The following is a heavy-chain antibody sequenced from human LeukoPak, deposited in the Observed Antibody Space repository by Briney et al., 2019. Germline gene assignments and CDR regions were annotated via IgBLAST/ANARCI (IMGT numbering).Heavy chain of an antibody. D-gene: IGHD6-19*01. Sequence: GGSLRLPCAASGFTFSSYGMHWVRQAPGKGLEWVAVISYDGSNKYYADSVKGRFTISRDNSKNTLYLQMNSLRAEDTAVYYCAKGMYSSGSYYFDYWGQGTLVTVSS. CDR1: GFTFSSYG. V-gene: IGHV3-30*18. CDR2: ISYDGSNK. J-gene: IGHJ4*02. CDR3: AKGMYSSGSYYFDY.